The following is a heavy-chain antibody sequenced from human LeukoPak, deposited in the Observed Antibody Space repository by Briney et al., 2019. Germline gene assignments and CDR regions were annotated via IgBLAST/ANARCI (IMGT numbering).Heavy chain of an antibody. CDR3: ARDYYGSGSYPLADY. Sequence: GGSLRLSCAASGFTFSSYGMHWVRQAPGKGLEWVAVISYDGSNKYYADSVKGRFTISRDNAKNSLYLQMNSLRDEDTAVYYCARDYYGSGSYPLADYWGQGTLVTVSS. CDR1: GFTFSSYG. D-gene: IGHD3-10*01. J-gene: IGHJ4*02. CDR2: ISYDGSNK. V-gene: IGHV3-30*03.